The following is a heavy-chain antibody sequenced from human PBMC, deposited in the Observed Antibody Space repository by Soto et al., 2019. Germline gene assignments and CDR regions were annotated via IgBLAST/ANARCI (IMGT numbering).Heavy chain of an antibody. Sequence: QVQLVQSGAEVKKPGASVKVSCKASGYTFTSYGISWVRQAPGQGLEWMGWISAYNGNTNYAKKLQGRVTMTTDTSTSTAYMELRSLRSDDTAVYYCARVITGTTFYYDYGMDVWGQGTTVTVSS. CDR1: GYTFTSYG. D-gene: IGHD1-7*01. V-gene: IGHV1-18*01. CDR3: ARVITGTTFYYDYGMDV. CDR2: ISAYNGNT. J-gene: IGHJ6*02.